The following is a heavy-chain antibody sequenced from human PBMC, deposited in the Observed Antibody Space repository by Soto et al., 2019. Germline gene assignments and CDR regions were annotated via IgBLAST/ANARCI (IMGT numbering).Heavy chain of an antibody. D-gene: IGHD2-2*01. CDR2: IKFDGSEK. Sequence: GGSRRRSWAASGFIFSDYLMSWVRQAPGKGPEWVANIKFDGSEKQYVDSVRGRFTISRDNSRNSLFLQMNSLRAGDTAVYYCVKDGGYCSSSTCYSPRNHYFDSWGQGTLVTAPQ. J-gene: IGHJ4*02. V-gene: IGHV3-7*03. CDR3: VKDGGYCSSSTCYSPRNHYFDS. CDR1: GFIFSDYL.